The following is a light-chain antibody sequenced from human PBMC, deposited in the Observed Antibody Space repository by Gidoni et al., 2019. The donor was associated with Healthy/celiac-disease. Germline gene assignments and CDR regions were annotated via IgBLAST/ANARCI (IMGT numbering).Light chain of an antibody. CDR2: AAS. V-gene: IGKV1-NL1*01. CDR3: QQYYSTPQT. CDR1: QGISNS. Sequence: DIQLTQSPSSLSASVVDRVTITCRASQGISNSLAWYQHKLRKAPKLLLYAASRLESWVPSRFSGSGSGTDYTLTISSLQPEDFATYYCQQYYSTPQTFGQXTKVEIK. J-gene: IGKJ1*01.